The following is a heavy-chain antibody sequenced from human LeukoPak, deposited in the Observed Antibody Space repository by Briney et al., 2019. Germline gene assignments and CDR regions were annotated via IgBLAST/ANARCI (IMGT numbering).Heavy chain of an antibody. CDR2: INPNSGGT. CDR1: GDTFTGYY. Sequence: ASVKVSCKASGDTFTGYYMHWVRQAPGQGLEWMGWINPNSGGTNYAQKFQGRVTMNRDTSISTAYMELSRLRSDDTAVYYCARDVVAARYDYWGQGTLVTVSS. V-gene: IGHV1-2*02. J-gene: IGHJ4*02. D-gene: IGHD2-15*01. CDR3: ARDVVAARYDY.